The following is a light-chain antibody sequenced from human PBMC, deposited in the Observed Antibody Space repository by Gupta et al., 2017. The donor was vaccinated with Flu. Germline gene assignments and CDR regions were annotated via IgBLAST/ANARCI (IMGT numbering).Light chain of an antibody. CDR2: EDN. V-gene: IGLV6-57*01. J-gene: IGLJ3*02. CDR1: SGSIASNY. Sequence: NFILTQPHSLSDSPGKTITISCTRSSGSIASNYVQWYQQRPGSSPTVVIYEDNERPSGVPDRFSCSIDSSANSAFLIISGLKTEDEADYYCQSYDRNTLLVFGGGTKMTVL. CDR3: QSYDRNTLLV.